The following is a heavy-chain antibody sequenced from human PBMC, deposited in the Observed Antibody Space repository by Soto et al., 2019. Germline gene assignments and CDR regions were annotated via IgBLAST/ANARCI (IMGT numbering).Heavy chain of an antibody. CDR3: ARWIQLWLQDWFDP. CDR1: GGTFSSYA. J-gene: IGHJ5*02. Sequence: QVQLVQSGAEVKKPGSSVKGSCKASGGTFSSYAISWVRQAPGQGLEWMGGIIPIFGTANYAQTFQGRVTINADKSTSTAYMELSSLRSEDTAVYYCARWIQLWLQDWFDPWGQGTLLTVSS. V-gene: IGHV1-69*06. D-gene: IGHD5-18*01. CDR2: IIPIFGTA.